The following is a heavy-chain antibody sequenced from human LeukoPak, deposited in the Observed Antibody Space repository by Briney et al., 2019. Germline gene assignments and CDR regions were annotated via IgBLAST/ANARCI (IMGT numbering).Heavy chain of an antibody. Sequence: MTSETLSLTRTVSGGSISSYYWSWIRQPPGKGLEWIGYIYYSGSTNYNPSLKSRVTISVDLSKNQFSLKLSSVTAADTAVYYCARTTEGGYTYDYFYYYYMDVWGKGTTVTISS. V-gene: IGHV4-59*01. CDR1: GGSISSYY. D-gene: IGHD5-18*01. J-gene: IGHJ6*03. CDR3: ARTTEGGYTYDYFYYYYMDV. CDR2: IYYSGST.